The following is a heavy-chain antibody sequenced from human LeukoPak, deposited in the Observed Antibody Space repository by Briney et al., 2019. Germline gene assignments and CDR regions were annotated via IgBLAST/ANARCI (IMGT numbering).Heavy chain of an antibody. CDR1: GFTFSSYA. CDR2: ISYDGSNK. V-gene: IGHV3-30-3*01. Sequence: PGGSLRLSCAASGFTFSSYAMHWVRQAPGKGLEWVAVISYDGSNKYYADSVKGRFTISRDNSKNTLYLQMNGLRAEDTAVYYCASTRMGGITGSEDYWGQGTLVTVSS. CDR3: ASTRMGGITGSEDY. J-gene: IGHJ4*02. D-gene: IGHD1-20*01.